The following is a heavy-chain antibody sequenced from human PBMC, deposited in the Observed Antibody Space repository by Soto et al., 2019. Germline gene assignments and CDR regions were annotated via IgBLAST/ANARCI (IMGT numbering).Heavy chain of an antibody. CDR2: IWNDGSNE. J-gene: IGHJ4*02. CDR3: ARDQTDSGGYSDS. D-gene: IGHD3-22*01. Sequence: PGGSLRLSCEASGFNFSSYGIHWVRQVPGKGLEWVAIIWNDGSNEYYVDSVKGRFTISRDNSKNTVYLQVSKLRAEDTAVYFCARDQTDSGGYSDSWGQGTLVTVSS. V-gene: IGHV3-33*01. CDR1: GFNFSSYG.